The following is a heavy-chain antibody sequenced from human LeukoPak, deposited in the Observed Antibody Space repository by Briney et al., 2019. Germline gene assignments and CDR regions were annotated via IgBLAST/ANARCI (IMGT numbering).Heavy chain of an antibody. CDR2: ISSSSSYI. Sequence: GGSLRLSCAASGFTFSSYSMNWVRQAPGKGLEWVSSISSSSSYIYYADSVKGRFTISRDNAKNSLYLQMNSLRAEDTAVYYCARGDDDVWSGYYLYYYYYGMDVRGQGTTVTVSS. V-gene: IGHV3-21*01. CDR1: GFTFSSYS. CDR3: ARGDDDVWSGYYLYYYYYGMDV. J-gene: IGHJ6*02. D-gene: IGHD3-3*01.